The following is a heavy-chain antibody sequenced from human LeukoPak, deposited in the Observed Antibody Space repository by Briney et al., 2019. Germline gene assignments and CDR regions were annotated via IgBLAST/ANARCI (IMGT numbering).Heavy chain of an antibody. D-gene: IGHD2-21*02. Sequence: GGSLRLSCAVSGFTFSSYWMSWVRQAPGKGPEWVAHIKQDASQEDHVDSVKGRFTISRDNAKNSLYLQMNSLRVEDTAVYYCTSWGDTTAEYFQRWGQGTLVTVSS. V-gene: IGHV3-7*01. CDR1: GFTFSSYW. CDR2: IKQDASQE. CDR3: TSWGDTTAEYFQR. J-gene: IGHJ1*01.